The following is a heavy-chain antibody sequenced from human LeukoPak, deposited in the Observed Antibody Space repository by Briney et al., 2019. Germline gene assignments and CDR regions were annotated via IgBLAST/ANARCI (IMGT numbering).Heavy chain of an antibody. D-gene: IGHD1/OR15-1a*01. Sequence: ASVKVSCKAPGYTFTSYGISWVRKAPGQGLEWMGWSSAYNGNTNYAQKLQGRVTMTTDTSTSTAYMELRSLRSDDTAVYYCARDAARNIRGIDYWGQGTLVTVSS. CDR2: SSAYNGNT. V-gene: IGHV1-18*01. CDR3: ARDAARNIRGIDY. J-gene: IGHJ4*02. CDR1: GYTFTSYG.